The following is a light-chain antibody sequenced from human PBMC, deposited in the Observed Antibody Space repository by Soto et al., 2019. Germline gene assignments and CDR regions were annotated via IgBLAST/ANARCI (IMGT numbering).Light chain of an antibody. CDR1: QSVSSY. J-gene: IGKJ5*01. V-gene: IGKV3-11*01. CDR3: QQRSNWPPLIT. CDR2: DAS. Sequence: EIVLTQSPATLSLSPGERATLSCRASQSVSSYLAWYQQKPGQAPRLLIYDASNRATGIPARFSGSGSGTDFTLTISSLEPEDFAVYYGQQRSNWPPLITFGQGTRLEIK.